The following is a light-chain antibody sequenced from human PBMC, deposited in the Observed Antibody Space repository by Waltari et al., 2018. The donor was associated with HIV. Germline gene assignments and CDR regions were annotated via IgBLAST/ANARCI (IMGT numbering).Light chain of an antibody. J-gene: IGKJ5*01. Sequence: DIVLTQSPDTLSVSLGERAAIHCTSEKSVLSPSNNVNYFAWYQQRPGQRPTLLFSEASSRSSGVPARFTASGSRTDFTLTIDDLQADDVAVYFCQQYYSTPTFGRGTQLV. CDR1: KSVLSPSNNVNY. CDR2: EAS. V-gene: IGKV4-1*01. CDR3: QQYYSTPT.